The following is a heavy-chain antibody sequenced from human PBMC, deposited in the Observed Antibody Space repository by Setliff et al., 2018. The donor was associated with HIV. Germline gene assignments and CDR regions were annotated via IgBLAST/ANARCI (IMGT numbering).Heavy chain of an antibody. V-gene: IGHV1-46*01. J-gene: IGHJ4*02. Sequence: ASVKVSCKASGGSFSSYALHWVRQAPGQGLEWMGIINPSGGSTSYAQKFQGRVTMTRDTSTSTVYMELSSLRSEDTAVYYCATYHYYDSSAYFIDLYYFDYWGQGTLVTVSS. CDR3: ATYHYYDSSAYFIDLYYFDY. CDR2: INPSGGST. D-gene: IGHD3-22*01. CDR1: GGSFSSYA.